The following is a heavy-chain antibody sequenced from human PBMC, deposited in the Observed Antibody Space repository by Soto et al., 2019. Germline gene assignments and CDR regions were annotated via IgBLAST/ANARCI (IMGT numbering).Heavy chain of an antibody. J-gene: IGHJ5*02. CDR3: AREKYYDFWSGLGNWFDP. V-gene: IGHV4-30-4*01. CDR2: IYYSGST. CDR1: GGSISSGDYY. D-gene: IGHD3-3*01. Sequence: SETLSLTCTVSGGSISSGDYYWSWIRQPPGKGLEWIGYIYYSGSTYYNPSLKSRVTISEDTSKNQFSLKLSSVTAADTAVYYCAREKYYDFWSGLGNWFDPWGQGTLVTVSS.